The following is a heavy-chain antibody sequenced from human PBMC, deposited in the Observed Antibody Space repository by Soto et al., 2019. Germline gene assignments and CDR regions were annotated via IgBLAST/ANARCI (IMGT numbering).Heavy chain of an antibody. Sequence: QVQLVQSGAEVKKPGSSVKVSCKASGGPFGSYTITWVRQAPVQGLEWMGSIIPMLDITNYAQKFQDRLTLAADKSTTTAYMELSTLRSEDTAVYYGAREYISICGVVTIPYWYFDLWGRGTLVTVSS. CDR1: GGPFGSYT. J-gene: IGHJ2*01. D-gene: IGHD3-3*01. CDR3: AREYISICGVVTIPYWYFDL. V-gene: IGHV1-69*08. CDR2: IIPMLDIT.